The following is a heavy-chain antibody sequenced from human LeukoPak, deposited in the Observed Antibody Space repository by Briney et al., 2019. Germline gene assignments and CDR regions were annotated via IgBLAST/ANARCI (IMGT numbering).Heavy chain of an antibody. CDR2: ISSSSSTI. Sequence: PGGSLRLSCAASGFTFSSYSMNWVRQAPGKGLEWVSYISSSSSTIYYADSVKGRFTISRDNAKNSLYLQMNSLRAEDTAVYYCARRNPELGKSYDYWGQGTLVTVSS. D-gene: IGHD7-27*01. J-gene: IGHJ4*02. CDR3: ARRNPELGKSYDY. V-gene: IGHV3-48*01. CDR1: GFTFSSYS.